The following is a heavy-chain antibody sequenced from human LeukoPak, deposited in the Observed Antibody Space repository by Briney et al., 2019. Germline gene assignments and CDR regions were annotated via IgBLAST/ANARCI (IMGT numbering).Heavy chain of an antibody. CDR2: INTNTGNP. V-gene: IGHV7-4-1*02. J-gene: IGHJ3*02. CDR1: GYTFTSYA. D-gene: IGHD6-6*01. Sequence: ASVKVSCKASGYTFTSYAMNWVRQAPGQGLEWMGWINTNTGNPTYAQGFTGRFVFSLDTSVSTAYLQISSLKAEDTAVYYCARKFTVYSSSSQAFDIWGQGTMVTVSS. CDR3: ARKFTVYSSSSQAFDI.